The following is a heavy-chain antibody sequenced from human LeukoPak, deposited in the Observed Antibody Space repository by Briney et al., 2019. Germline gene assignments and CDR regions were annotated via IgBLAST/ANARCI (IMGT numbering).Heavy chain of an antibody. J-gene: IGHJ4*02. CDR3: AKDRHDYGDPFDY. CDR1: GFTFSNYA. Sequence: PGGSLRLSCAASGFTFSNYAMSWVRQAPGKGLEWVSAISGSGGSTYYADSVKGRFTISRDNSKNTLYLQMNSLRAEDTAVYYCAKDRHDYGDPFDYWGQGTLVTVSS. CDR2: ISGSGGST. D-gene: IGHD4-17*01. V-gene: IGHV3-23*01.